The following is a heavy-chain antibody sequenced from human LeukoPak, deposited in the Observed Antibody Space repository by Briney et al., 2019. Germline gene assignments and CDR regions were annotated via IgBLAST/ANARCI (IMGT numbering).Heavy chain of an antibody. CDR3: ARDHNYAFDN. Sequence: GGSLRLSCAASGFTFSDYYMSWIRQAPGKGLEWISYIGISSGNTKYADSVKGRFTISGDNAKKSLYLQMNSLRVEDTAVYYCARDHNYAFDNWGQGTLVTVSS. J-gene: IGHJ4*02. V-gene: IGHV3-11*06. CDR2: IGISSGNT. CDR1: GFTFSDYY. D-gene: IGHD1-1*01.